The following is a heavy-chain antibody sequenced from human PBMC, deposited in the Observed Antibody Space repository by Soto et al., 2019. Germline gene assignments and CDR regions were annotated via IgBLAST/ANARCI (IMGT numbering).Heavy chain of an antibody. CDR1: DASTSRFY. CDR3: ARRLSGTLNYLDP. CDR2: SHHSGYV. J-gene: IGHJ5*02. Sequence: SETLSLTCPVSDASTSRFYWGWVRKSPGRGLEWIGFSHHSGYVSYSPSFQGRVTISVDKSMNTAYLQWNSLQPSDSGFYYCARRLSGTLNYLDPWGQGTLVTVSS. V-gene: IGHV4-59*12.